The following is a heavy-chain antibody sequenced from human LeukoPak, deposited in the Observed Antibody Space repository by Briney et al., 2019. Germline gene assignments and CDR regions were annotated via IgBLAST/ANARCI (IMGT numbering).Heavy chain of an antibody. J-gene: IGHJ3*02. Sequence: SQTLSLTCAISGDSVSSTTAARNWIRQSPSRGLEWLGRTYFRSQWYYDYAVSVKSRITINLDRSKNQFSLQLNSVTPEDTAMYYCARDHDSSPRALDIWGQGTMVTVSS. CDR2: TYFRSQWYY. V-gene: IGHV6-1*01. D-gene: IGHD3-22*01. CDR3: ARDHDSSPRALDI. CDR1: GDSVSSTTAA.